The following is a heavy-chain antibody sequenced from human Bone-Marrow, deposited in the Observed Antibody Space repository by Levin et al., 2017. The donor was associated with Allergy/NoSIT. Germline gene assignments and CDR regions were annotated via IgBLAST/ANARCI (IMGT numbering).Heavy chain of an antibody. CDR3: AHSMTTFGGVVVPFFDH. J-gene: IGHJ5*02. V-gene: IGHV2-5*02. CDR1: GFSLNTIGVG. Sequence: SGPTLVKPTQTLTLTCTFSGFSLNTIGVGVGWIRQPPGKALEWLAVIYWDDNERYSPSLESRLTITKDTSKNQVVLMMTNMDPVDTGTYSCAHSMTTFGGVVVPFFDHWGQGTVVTVSS. CDR2: IYWDDNE. D-gene: IGHD3-16*01.